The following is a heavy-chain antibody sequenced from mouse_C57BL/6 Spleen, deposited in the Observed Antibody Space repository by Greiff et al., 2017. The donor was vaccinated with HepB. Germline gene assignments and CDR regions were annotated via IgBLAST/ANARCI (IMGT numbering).Heavy chain of an antibody. V-gene: IGHV1-53*01. D-gene: IGHD1-1*01. J-gene: IGHJ1*03. CDR2: INPSNGGT. CDR1: GYTFTSYW. Sequence: QVQLQQSGTELVKPGASVKLSCKASGYTFTSYWMHWVKQRPGQGLEWIGNINPSNGGTNYNEKFQSKATLTVDKSSSTAYMQLSSLTSEDAAVYYCASSRYYYGSRDWYFDVWGTGTTVTVSS. CDR3: ASSRYYYGSRDWYFDV.